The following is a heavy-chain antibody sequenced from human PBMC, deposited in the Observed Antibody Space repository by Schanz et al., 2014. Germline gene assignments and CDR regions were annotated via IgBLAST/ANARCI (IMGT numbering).Heavy chain of an antibody. J-gene: IGHJ4*02. V-gene: IGHV3-11*06. CDR2: ISDSGTYT. Sequence: PGGSLRLSCAASGFVFGDYYMTWIRQAPGKGLEWLSYISDSGTYTNYADSVKGRFTISRDNAKSSLYLQMNSLRVEDTAVYCCVRDSFFALDYWGQGTLXTVSS. D-gene: IGHD3-3*01. CDR3: VRDSFFALDY. CDR1: GFVFGDYY.